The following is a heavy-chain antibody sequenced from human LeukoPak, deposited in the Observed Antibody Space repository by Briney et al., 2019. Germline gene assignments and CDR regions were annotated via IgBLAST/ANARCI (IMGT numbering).Heavy chain of an antibody. J-gene: IGHJ6*04. Sequence: GGSPRLSCAASGFTFSSYGMHWVRQAPGKGLEWVSYISSSGSTIYYADSVKGRFTISRDNAKNSLYLQMNSLRAEDTAVYYCAELGITMIGGVWGKGTTVTISS. CDR3: AELGITMIGGV. V-gene: IGHV3-48*04. D-gene: IGHD3-10*02. CDR1: GFTFSSYG. CDR2: ISSSGSTI.